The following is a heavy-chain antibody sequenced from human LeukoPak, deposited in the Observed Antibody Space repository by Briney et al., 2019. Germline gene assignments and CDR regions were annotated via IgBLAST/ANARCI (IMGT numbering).Heavy chain of an antibody. V-gene: IGHV3-74*01. CDR1: GFTFSSYW. D-gene: IGHD1-26*01. Sequence: GGSLRLSCAASGFTFSSYWMHWVRQAPGKGLVWVSRINSDGSTTNYADSVKGRFTISRDNAKNTLYLQMDSLRAEDTAVYYCARRSSGSPPYYFDYWGQGTLVTVSS. CDR2: INSDGSTT. J-gene: IGHJ4*02. CDR3: ARRSSGSPPYYFDY.